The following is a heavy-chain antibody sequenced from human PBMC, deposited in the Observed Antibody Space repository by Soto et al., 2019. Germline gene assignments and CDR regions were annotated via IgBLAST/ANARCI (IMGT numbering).Heavy chain of an antibody. D-gene: IGHD3-16*01. CDR3: VREKWEGEFRVWYFDL. V-gene: IGHV4-59*01. Sequence: QVQLQESGPGLVKPSETLSLTCTVSTDSIRNYYWTWIRQSPGKGLEWIGSIYHTGYSNYSPSLRRRVTITLETSKRDTATVQFSLTLTSVTPADTAVYYCVREKWEGEFRVWYFDLWGRGTLVSVSS. CDR1: TDSIRNYY. CDR2: IYHTGYS. J-gene: IGHJ2*01.